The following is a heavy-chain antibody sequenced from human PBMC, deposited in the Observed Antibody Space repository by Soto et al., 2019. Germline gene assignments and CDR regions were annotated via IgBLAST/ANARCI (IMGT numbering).Heavy chain of an antibody. J-gene: IGHJ5*02. CDR3: ARGSTTEKVGS. Sequence: SETLSLTCTVSGGSISSGGYYGNWIRQHPGKGLEWIGYIYYSGSTYYNPSLKRRITISVDTSKNQFSLKLTSVTAADTAVYYCARGSTTEKVGSWGQGTLVTVSS. CDR2: IYYSGST. CDR1: GGSISSGGYY. D-gene: IGHD4-17*01. V-gene: IGHV4-31*03.